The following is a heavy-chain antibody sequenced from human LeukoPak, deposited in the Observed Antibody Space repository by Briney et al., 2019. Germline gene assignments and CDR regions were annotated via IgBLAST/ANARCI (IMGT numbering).Heavy chain of an antibody. Sequence: GESLKISCKGSGYIFTSYWIGWVRQMPGKGLEWMGIIYPGDSDTTYSPSFQGQVTISADKSISTAYLQWSSLKVSDTAMYYCARLEVVTGDWDFDYWGQGTLVTVSS. D-gene: IGHD4-23*01. CDR3: ARLEVVTGDWDFDY. J-gene: IGHJ4*02. V-gene: IGHV5-51*01. CDR1: GYIFTSYW. CDR2: IYPGDSDT.